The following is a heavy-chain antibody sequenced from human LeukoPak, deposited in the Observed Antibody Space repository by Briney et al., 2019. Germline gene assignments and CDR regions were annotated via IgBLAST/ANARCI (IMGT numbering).Heavy chain of an antibody. Sequence: SETLSLTCTVSGGSISIYYWSWIRQPAGKGLEWIGRIYTSGSTNYNPSLKSRVTMSVDTSKNQFSLKLSSVTAADTAVYYCARDPNSVVVTTLSRIRPDAFDIWGQGTMVTVSS. CDR1: GGSISIYY. CDR3: ARDPNSVVVTTLSRIRPDAFDI. V-gene: IGHV4-4*07. J-gene: IGHJ3*02. D-gene: IGHD2-21*02. CDR2: IYTSGST.